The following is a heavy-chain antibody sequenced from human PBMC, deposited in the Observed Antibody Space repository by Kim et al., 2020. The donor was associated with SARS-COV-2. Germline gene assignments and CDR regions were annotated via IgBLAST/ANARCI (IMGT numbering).Heavy chain of an antibody. V-gene: IGHV3-15*01. CDR2: IKSKTDGGTT. D-gene: IGHD2-8*02. J-gene: IGHJ3*02. Sequence: GGSLRLSCAASGFTFSNAWMSWVRQAPGKGLEWVGRIKSKTDGGTTDYAAPVKGRFTISRDDSKNTLYLQMNSLKTEDTAVYYCTTVGVSVYWGAFDIWGQGTMVTVSS. CDR3: TTVGVSVYWGAFDI. CDR1: GFTFSNAW.